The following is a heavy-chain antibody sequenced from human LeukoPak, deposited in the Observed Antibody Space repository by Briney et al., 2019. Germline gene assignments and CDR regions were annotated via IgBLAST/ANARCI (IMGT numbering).Heavy chain of an antibody. CDR1: GFTFSSYS. Sequence: GGPLRLSCAASGFTFSSYSMNWVRQAPGKGLEWVSSISSSSSYIYYADSVKGRFTISRDNAKNSLYLQMNSLRAEDTAVYYCAREGYSSGWYFDYWGQGTLVTVSS. CDR2: ISSSSSYI. CDR3: AREGYSSGWYFDY. D-gene: IGHD6-19*01. V-gene: IGHV3-21*01. J-gene: IGHJ4*02.